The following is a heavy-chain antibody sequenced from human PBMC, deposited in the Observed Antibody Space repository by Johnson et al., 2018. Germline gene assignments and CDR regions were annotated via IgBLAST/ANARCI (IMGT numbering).Heavy chain of an antibody. D-gene: IGHD1-26*01. CDR3: AADQEVGATRGVLVYFQH. Sequence: QLVQSGPEVKKXGTSVKVXCKASGFTFNNSAVQWVRQARGQRLEWVGWIVVGSGNTNYAQKFQERVTITRDMSTSTAYMALSSLRAEDTAFYYCAADQEVGATRGVLVYFQHWGQGTLVTVSS. J-gene: IGHJ1*01. V-gene: IGHV1-58*01. CDR2: IVVGSGNT. CDR1: GFTFNNSA.